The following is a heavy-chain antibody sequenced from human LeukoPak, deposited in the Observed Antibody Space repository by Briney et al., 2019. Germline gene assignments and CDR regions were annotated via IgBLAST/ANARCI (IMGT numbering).Heavy chain of an antibody. D-gene: IGHD3-22*01. Sequence: GGSLRLSCAASGFTFSSYAMSWVRQAPGKGLERVSAISGSGGSTYYADSVKGRFTISRDNSKNTLYLQMNSLRAEDTAVYYCAKDGLLDYYDSGGYNYFDYWGQGTLVTVSS. CDR1: GFTFSSYA. CDR3: AKDGLLDYYDSGGYNYFDY. V-gene: IGHV3-23*01. CDR2: ISGSGGST. J-gene: IGHJ4*02.